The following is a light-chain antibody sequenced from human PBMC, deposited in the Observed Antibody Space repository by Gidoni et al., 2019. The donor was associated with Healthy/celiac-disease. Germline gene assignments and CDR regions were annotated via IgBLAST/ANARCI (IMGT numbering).Light chain of an antibody. Sequence: DIQLIQSPSFLSASVGDRVTITCRASQGISSYLAWYQQKPGKAPKLLIYAASTLQSGVPSRFGGSGSGTEFTLTISSLQPEDFATYYCQQLNSYPLTFGGGTKVEIK. CDR2: AAS. V-gene: IGKV1-9*01. CDR3: QQLNSYPLT. J-gene: IGKJ4*01. CDR1: QGISSY.